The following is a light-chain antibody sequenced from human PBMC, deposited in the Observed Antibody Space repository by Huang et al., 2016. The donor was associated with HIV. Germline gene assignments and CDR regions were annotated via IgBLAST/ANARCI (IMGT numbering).Light chain of an antibody. CDR1: QSVFSTSTNKDY. V-gene: IGKV4-1*01. CDR2: LSS. Sequence: DIVMAQSPVSLAVSLGERATLTCRSSQSVFSTSTNKDYLAWFQQKPGQPPKLLLFLSSTREVGVPDRFSGSGSGTHFTLTIANLEADDAAIYYCQQYYASPQTFGQGTRV. J-gene: IGKJ1*01. CDR3: QQYYASPQT.